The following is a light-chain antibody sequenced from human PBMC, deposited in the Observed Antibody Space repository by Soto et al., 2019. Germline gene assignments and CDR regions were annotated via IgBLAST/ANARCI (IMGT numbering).Light chain of an antibody. Sequence: EIEMTQSPATLYVSPGEGATLSCRSSQSVRTKLAWYQQKAGQGPRLLIYGASTRATGIPDRFSGSGSWTEFTLTIIIRLSYEYAVNYYRQYINPSPVTFGRGTPVEIK. CDR1: QSVRTK. CDR2: GAS. CDR3: RQYINPSPVT. J-gene: IGKJ5*01. V-gene: IGKV3-15*01.